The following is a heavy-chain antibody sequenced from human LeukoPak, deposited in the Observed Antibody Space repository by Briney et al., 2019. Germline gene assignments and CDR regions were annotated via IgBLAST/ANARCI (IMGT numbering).Heavy chain of an antibody. CDR3: ARERISDCYDSSGYYPRIDYYYGMDV. CDR2: IYTSGST. CDR1: GGSISSYY. V-gene: IGHV4-4*07. D-gene: IGHD3-22*01. J-gene: IGHJ6*02. Sequence: SETLSLTCTVSGGSISSYYWSWIRQPAGKGLEWIGRIYTSGSTNYNPSLKSRVTMSVDTSKNQFSLKLSSVTAADTAVYYCARERISDCYDSSGYYPRIDYYYGMDVWGQGTTVTVSS.